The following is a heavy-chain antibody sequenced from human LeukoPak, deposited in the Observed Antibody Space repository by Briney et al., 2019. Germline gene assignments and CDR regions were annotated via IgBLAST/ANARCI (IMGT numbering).Heavy chain of an antibody. Sequence: PGGSLRLSCAASGFTFSSYAMSWVRQAPGKGLVWVSRINSDGSSTSYADSVKGRFTISRDNAKNTLYLQMNSLRAEDTAVYYCARLSGWYGGLDYWGQGTLVTVSS. CDR2: INSDGSST. D-gene: IGHD6-19*01. V-gene: IGHV3-74*01. J-gene: IGHJ4*02. CDR1: GFTFSSYA. CDR3: ARLSGWYGGLDY.